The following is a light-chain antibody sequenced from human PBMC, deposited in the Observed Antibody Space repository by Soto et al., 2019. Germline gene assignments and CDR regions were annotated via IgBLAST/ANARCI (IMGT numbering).Light chain of an antibody. CDR2: DAS. J-gene: IGKJ4*01. CDR1: QSVSSY. V-gene: IGKV3-11*01. Sequence: EIVLTQSPATLSLSPGERATLSCRASQSVSSYLAWYQQKPGQAPRLLIYDASNRATGIPARFSGSGSGTDFTLTISSLEPEDFAVYYCQQPGTFGGGTKVDI. CDR3: QQPGT.